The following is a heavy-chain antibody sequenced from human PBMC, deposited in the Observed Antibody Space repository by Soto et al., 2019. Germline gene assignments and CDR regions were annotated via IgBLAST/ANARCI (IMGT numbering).Heavy chain of an antibody. CDR3: TTDSYYTMTLVRFDY. Sequence: PGGSLRLSCAASGFTSTTGWINWVRQAPGNGLEWVGSIKSKIAGGTTDIAAPVKSRFAISRDDSRNLVYFQINSLKSEDTAVYSCTTDSYYTMTLVRFDYWDLGTLVT. CDR2: IKSKIAGGTT. V-gene: IGHV3-15*07. CDR1: GFTSTTGW. J-gene: IGHJ4*01. D-gene: IGHD3-22*01.